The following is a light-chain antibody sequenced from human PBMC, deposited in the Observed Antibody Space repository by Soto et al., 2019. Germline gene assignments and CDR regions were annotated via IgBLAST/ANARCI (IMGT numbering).Light chain of an antibody. CDR1: QGISNY. J-gene: IGKJ1*01. CDR3: HQYVSWT. Sequence: DIQMTQSPSSLSASVGDRVTITCRASQGISNYLAWYQQKPGKVPKLLIYAASTLQSGVPSRFSGSGSGTDFTLTISRLEPEDFAVYYCHQYVSWTFGQGTKVDIK. V-gene: IGKV1-27*01. CDR2: AAS.